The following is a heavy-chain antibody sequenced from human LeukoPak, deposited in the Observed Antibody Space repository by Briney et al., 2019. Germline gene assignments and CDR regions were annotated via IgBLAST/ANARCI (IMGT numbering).Heavy chain of an antibody. CDR3: ARDTTVGSPDAFDI. V-gene: IGHV5-51*01. J-gene: IGHJ3*02. CDR2: IYPGDSDT. Sequence: GESLKISCKGSGHSFTSYWIAWVRQMPGKGLEWMGIIYPGDSDTRYSPSFQGQVTISADKSLSTAYLQWSSLKASDTAMYFCARDTTVGSPDAFDIWGQGTMVTVSS. CDR1: GHSFTSYW. D-gene: IGHD1-1*01.